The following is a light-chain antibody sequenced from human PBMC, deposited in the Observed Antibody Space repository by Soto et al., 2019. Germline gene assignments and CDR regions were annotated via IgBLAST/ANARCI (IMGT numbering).Light chain of an antibody. Sequence: EVVLAQSPGTLALSGGERATLSCRSSQSVSSSYLAWYQHRPGQAPRLLIFGASSRATGIPDRFSGTGSGTDFTLTISRLEPEHFAVYYCQQYGNSPWTFGQGTKVDI. CDR1: QSVSSSY. CDR2: GAS. V-gene: IGKV3-20*01. CDR3: QQYGNSPWT. J-gene: IGKJ1*01.